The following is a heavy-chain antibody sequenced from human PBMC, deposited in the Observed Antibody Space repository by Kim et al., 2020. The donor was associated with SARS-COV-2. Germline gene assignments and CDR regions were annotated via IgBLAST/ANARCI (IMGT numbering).Heavy chain of an antibody. CDR1: GYTFTSYA. CDR3: ARDWGGYCSSTSCYWFDP. Sequence: ASVKVSCKASGYTFTSYAMHWVRQAPGQRLEWMGWINAGNGNTKYSQKFQGRVTITRDTSASTAYMELSSLRSEDTAVYYCARDWGGYCSSTSCYWFDPWGQGTLVTVSS. D-gene: IGHD2-2*01. V-gene: IGHV1-3*01. CDR2: INAGNGNT. J-gene: IGHJ5*02.